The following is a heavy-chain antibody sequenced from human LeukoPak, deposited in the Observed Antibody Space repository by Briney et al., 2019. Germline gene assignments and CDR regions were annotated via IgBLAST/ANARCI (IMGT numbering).Heavy chain of an antibody. J-gene: IGHJ3*02. Sequence: TGGSLRLSCETSGSPFSAYGMHWVRQAPGKGLEWVALIRYDGSKKYYADSIKGRFTVSRDNSNNMLYLQMNSLRVDDTAVYYCASWSTGYFGACGIWGQGTMVTVSS. CDR3: ASWSTGYFGACGI. CDR2: IRYDGSKK. CDR1: GSPFSAYG. V-gene: IGHV3-33*01. D-gene: IGHD2-2*03.